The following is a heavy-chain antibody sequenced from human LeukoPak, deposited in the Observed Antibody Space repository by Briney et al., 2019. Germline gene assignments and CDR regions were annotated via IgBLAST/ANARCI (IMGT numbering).Heavy chain of an antibody. V-gene: IGHV4-61*02. CDR1: GGSISSGSYY. D-gene: IGHD3-10*01. CDR3: AREGPFPDGYTMVRGVIGWFDP. J-gene: IGHJ5*02. CDR2: IYTSGST. Sequence: SETPSLTCTVSGGSISSGSYYWSWIRQPAGKGLEWIGRIYTSGSTNYNPSLKSRVTISVDTSKNQFSLKLSSVTAADTAVYYCAREGPFPDGYTMVRGVIGWFDPWGQGTLVTVSS.